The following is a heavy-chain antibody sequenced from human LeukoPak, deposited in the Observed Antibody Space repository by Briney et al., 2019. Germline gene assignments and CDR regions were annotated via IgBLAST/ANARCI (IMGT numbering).Heavy chain of an antibody. CDR2: IYYSGST. Sequence: SQTLSLTCTVSDGSINSGGFYWSWIRQLPGQGLEWIGFIYYSGSTYYNPSLKSRVTISVDTSKNQFSLNLNSVTAADTAVYFCASYDLWSGQCFRHWGQGTLVIVSS. V-gene: IGHV4-31*03. CDR3: ASYDLWSGQCFRH. J-gene: IGHJ1*01. CDR1: DGSINSGGFY. D-gene: IGHD3-3*01.